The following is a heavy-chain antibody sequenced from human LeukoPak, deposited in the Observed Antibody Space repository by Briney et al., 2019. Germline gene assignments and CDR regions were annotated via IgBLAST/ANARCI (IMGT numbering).Heavy chain of an antibody. V-gene: IGHV3-23*01. CDR2: ISGSGGST. CDR1: GFTFSSYA. Sequence: GGSLRLSCAGSGFTFSSYAMNWVRQAPGKGLEWVSGISGSGGSTYYADSVKGRFTISRDNSKNTLYLQMNSLRAEDAAIYYCAKDRIWSGYSKYYFDCWGQGTPVTVSS. CDR3: AKDRIWSGYSKYYFDC. J-gene: IGHJ4*02. D-gene: IGHD3-3*01.